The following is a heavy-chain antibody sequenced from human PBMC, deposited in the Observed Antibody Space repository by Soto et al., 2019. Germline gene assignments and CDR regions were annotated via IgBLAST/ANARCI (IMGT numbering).Heavy chain of an antibody. V-gene: IGHV3-73*01. CDR2: IRSKANSYAT. CDR1: GFTFSGSA. CDR3: TKAFGSSGYYYPHDAFDI. J-gene: IGHJ3*02. D-gene: IGHD3-22*01. Sequence: GGSLRLSCAASGFTFSGSAMHWVRQASGKGLEWVGRIRSKANSYATAYAASVKGRFTISRDDSKNTSYLQMNSLKTEDTAVYYCTKAFGSSGYYYPHDAFDIWGQGTMVTVSS.